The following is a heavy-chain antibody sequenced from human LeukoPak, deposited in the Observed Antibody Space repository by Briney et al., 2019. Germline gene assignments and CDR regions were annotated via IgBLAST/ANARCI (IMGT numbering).Heavy chain of an antibody. Sequence: PSETLSLTCSVSGGSISSYYWSWIRQPPGRGLEWIGYIYYTGSTNYNPSLKSRVTISVDKSKNQFSLKLSSVTAADTAVYYCARVRCSSASCYYYYYYGMDVWGQGTTVTVSS. V-gene: IGHV4-59*12. D-gene: IGHD2-2*01. J-gene: IGHJ6*02. CDR3: ARVRCSSASCYYYYYYGMDV. CDR1: GGSISSYY. CDR2: IYYTGST.